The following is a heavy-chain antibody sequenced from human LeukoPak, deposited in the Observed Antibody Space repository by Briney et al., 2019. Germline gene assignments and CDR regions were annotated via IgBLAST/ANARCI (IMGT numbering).Heavy chain of an antibody. J-gene: IGHJ5*02. D-gene: IGHD2-8*01. CDR2: IYSGGST. CDR1: GFTFSTYA. CDR3: ARSMRDQSWFDP. V-gene: IGHV3-53*01. Sequence: GGSLRLAWAASGFTFSTYAMHWVRQAPGKGLEWVSVIYSGGSTYYADSVKGRFTISRHNSKNTLYLQMNSLRAEDTAVYYCARSMRDQSWFDPWGQGTLVTVSS.